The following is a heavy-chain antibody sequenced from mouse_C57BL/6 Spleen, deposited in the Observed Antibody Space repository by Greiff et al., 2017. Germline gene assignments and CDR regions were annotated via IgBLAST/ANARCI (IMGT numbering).Heavy chain of an antibody. CDR3: ARPDGSSYGYCDV. J-gene: IGHJ1*03. Sequence: QVQLQQPGAELVKPGASVKLSCKASGYTFTSYWMHWVKQRPGQGLEWIGMIHPNSGSTNYNEKFKSKATLTVDKSSSTAYMQLSSLTSEDSAVYYCARPDGSSYGYCDVWGTGTTVTVSS. CDR2: IHPNSGST. V-gene: IGHV1-64*01. CDR1: GYTFTSYW. D-gene: IGHD1-1*01.